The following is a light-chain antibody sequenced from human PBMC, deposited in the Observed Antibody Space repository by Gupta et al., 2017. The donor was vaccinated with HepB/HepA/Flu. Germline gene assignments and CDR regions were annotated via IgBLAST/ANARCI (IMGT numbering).Light chain of an antibody. J-gene: IGKJ5*01. CDR3: QQYCSSRT. V-gene: IGKV3-20*01. Sequence: EIVLTQSPGTLSLSPGERATLSCRASQSVSSNYLAWYQQKPGQAPRLLIYDASSRAAGIPDRFSGSGSGTDFTLTISRLEPEDFAVYYCQQYCSSRTFGQGTRLEIK. CDR1: QSVSSNY. CDR2: DAS.